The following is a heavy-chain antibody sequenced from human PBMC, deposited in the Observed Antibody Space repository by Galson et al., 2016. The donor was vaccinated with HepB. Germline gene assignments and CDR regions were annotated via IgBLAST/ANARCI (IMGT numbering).Heavy chain of an antibody. J-gene: IGHJ3*02. CDR2: IDYSGST. Sequence: TLSLTCTVSGASISSDGYYWSWIRQHPGKGLGWIGYIDYSGSTHYNPSLTSRVTISVDTSKNQFSLKLSSLTAADTAVYYCASNLPLTMVQGVLISLRPHAFDIWGQGTMVTVSS. CDR3: ASNLPLTMVQGVLISLRPHAFDI. CDR1: GASISSDGYY. V-gene: IGHV4-31*03. D-gene: IGHD3-10*01.